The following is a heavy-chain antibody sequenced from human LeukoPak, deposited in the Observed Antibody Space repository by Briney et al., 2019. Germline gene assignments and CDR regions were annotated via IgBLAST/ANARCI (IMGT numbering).Heavy chain of an antibody. Sequence: TGGSLRLSCAASGFTFTNSAMSWVRQAPGKGLEWVSTISGSGGGTYYADSVKGRFTISRDNSKNTLFLQMNSLRAEDTAIYYCAKGFYFFQLWGQGTLVTVSS. V-gene: IGHV3-23*01. CDR2: ISGSGGGT. J-gene: IGHJ4*02. D-gene: IGHD2/OR15-2a*01. CDR1: GFTFTNSA. CDR3: AKGFYFFQL.